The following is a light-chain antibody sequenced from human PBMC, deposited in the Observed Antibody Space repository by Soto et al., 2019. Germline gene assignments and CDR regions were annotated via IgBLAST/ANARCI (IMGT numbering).Light chain of an antibody. CDR2: GAS. V-gene: IGKV3D-20*02. J-gene: IGKJ5*01. CDR1: QSVSSSY. Sequence: EIVLTQSPATLSVSPGERATLSCRTSQSVSSSYLAWFQQKPGQAPRLLIYGASSRATGIPARFSGSGSGTEFTLTISSLQSEDFAVYYCQQRSSWPPITFGQGTRLEIK. CDR3: QQRSSWPPIT.